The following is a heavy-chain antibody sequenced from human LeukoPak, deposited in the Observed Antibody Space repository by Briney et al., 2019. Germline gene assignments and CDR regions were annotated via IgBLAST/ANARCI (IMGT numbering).Heavy chain of an antibody. CDR3: VKDISVAAAEGGDFDY. J-gene: IGHJ4*02. D-gene: IGHD6-13*01. Sequence: GGSLRLSCAASGFTFSSYWMHWVRQAPGKGLVWVSRINSDGSSTNYADSVKGRFTISRDNAKNTLYLQMNSLRAEDTALYYCVKDISVAAAEGGDFDYWGQGALVTVSS. CDR2: INSDGSST. CDR1: GFTFSSYW. V-gene: IGHV3-74*01.